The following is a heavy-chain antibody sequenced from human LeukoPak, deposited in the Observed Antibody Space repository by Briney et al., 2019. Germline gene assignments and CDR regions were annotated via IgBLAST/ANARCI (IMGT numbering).Heavy chain of an antibody. CDR1: GYTFIHYF. D-gene: IGHD3-10*01. J-gene: IGHJ4*02. CDR2: INSNTGVT. Sequence: ASVKVSCKASGYTFIHYFIHWVRQAPGQGLEWMGRINSNTGVTEYTQKFQGRVTMTRDTSITTVYMELSSLTSDDSAVYYCARDYSSTPNGELDYWGQGTLVTVSS. V-gene: IGHV1-2*06. CDR3: ARDYSSTPNGELDY.